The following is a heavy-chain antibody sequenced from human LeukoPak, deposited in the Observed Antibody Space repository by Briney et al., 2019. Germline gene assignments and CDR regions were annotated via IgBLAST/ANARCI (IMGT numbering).Heavy chain of an antibody. Sequence: PGESLKISCKGSGYSFTSYWIGWVRQMPGKGLEWMGIIYPGNSDTRYSPPFQGQVTISADKSISTAYLQWSSLKASDTAMYYCARRLVYYYDSSGYYCTYYFDYWGQGTLVTVSS. J-gene: IGHJ4*02. CDR2: IYPGNSDT. CDR3: ARRLVYYYDSSGYYCTYYFDY. V-gene: IGHV5-51*01. D-gene: IGHD3-22*01. CDR1: GYSFTSYW.